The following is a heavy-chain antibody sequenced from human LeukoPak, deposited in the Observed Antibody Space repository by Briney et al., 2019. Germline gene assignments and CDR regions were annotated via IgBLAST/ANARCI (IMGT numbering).Heavy chain of an antibody. CDR1: GFTFSSYT. V-gene: IGHV3-21*01. CDR2: ISGSSSYI. Sequence: GSLRLSCAASGFTFSSYTMNWVRQAPGKGLEWVSSISGSSSYIYYADSVKGRFTISRDNANNSLYLQMNSLRAEDTAMYYCEREVDYGGFLGQGAMVTVSS. D-gene: IGHD4-17*01. J-gene: IGHJ3*01. CDR3: EREVDYGGF.